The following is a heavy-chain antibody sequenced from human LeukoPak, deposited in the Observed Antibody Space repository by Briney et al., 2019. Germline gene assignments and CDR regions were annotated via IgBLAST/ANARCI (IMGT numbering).Heavy chain of an antibody. V-gene: IGHV4-34*01. D-gene: IGHD3-3*01. CDR3: ASFGVVTQGS. CDR1: GGSFSGYY. CDR2: INHSGST. Sequence: SETLSLTCAVYGGSFSGYYWSWIRQPPGKGLEWMGEINHSGSTNYNPSLKSRVTISVDKSKNQFSLKLSSVTAADTAVYYCASFGVVTQGSWGQGTLVTVSS. J-gene: IGHJ4*02.